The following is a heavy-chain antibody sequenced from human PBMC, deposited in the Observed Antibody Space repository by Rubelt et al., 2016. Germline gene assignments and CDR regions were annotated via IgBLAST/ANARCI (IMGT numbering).Heavy chain of an antibody. J-gene: IGHJ4*02. CDR1: GFTFSTYA. Sequence: QVQLVESGGGVVQPGRSLRLSCAASGFTFSTYAIHWVCQAPGKGLEWVAVISYDGSHKHYADSVKGRFTISRDKSKNTLYLQMNRLRAEDTAVYYCAKGPMIVPAEFYFDYWGQGTLVTVST. CDR3: AKGPMIVPAEFYFDY. CDR2: ISYDGSHK. V-gene: IGHV3-30*04. D-gene: IGHD2-2*01.